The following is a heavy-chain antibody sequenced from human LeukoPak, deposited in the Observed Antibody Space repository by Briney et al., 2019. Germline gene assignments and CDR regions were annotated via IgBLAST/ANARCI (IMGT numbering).Heavy chain of an antibody. CDR1: GVTVSSNY. D-gene: IGHD3-3*01. CDR2: LSGSGGYT. Sequence: PGGSLRLSCAASGVTVSSNYMSWVRQAPGKGLEWVSGLSGSGGYTYYADSVKGRFTISRDNSNNTLYLQMNSLRAEDTAIYYCAKDLRGYYDLEAFFDYWGQGTLVTVSS. V-gene: IGHV3-23*01. CDR3: AKDLRGYYDLEAFFDY. J-gene: IGHJ4*02.